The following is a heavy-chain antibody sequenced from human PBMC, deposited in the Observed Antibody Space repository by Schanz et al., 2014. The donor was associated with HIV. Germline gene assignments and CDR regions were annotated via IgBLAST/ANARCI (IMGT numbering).Heavy chain of an antibody. V-gene: IGHV3-23*04. CDR2: LSGSGSNI. CDR3: VKAYSSGFSGAGS. J-gene: IGHJ5*02. Sequence: EQLVESGGGSVKPGRSLRLSCTASGFTFGDYAMSWFRQAPGKGLEWVSSLSGSGSNIYYADSVKGRFTISRDNSRNALYLHMNSLRADDTAIYYCVKAYSSGFSGAGSWGQGALVTVSS. D-gene: IGHD5-18*01. CDR1: GFTFGDYA.